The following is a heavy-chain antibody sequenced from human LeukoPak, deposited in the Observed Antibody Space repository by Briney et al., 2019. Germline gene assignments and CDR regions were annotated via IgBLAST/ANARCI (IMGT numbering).Heavy chain of an antibody. CDR3: AKNLRVAATGSFVAFDI. J-gene: IGHJ3*02. V-gene: IGHV1-2*02. Sequence: ASVKVSCKASGGTFSNYAISWVRQAPGQGLEWLGWINPNSGGTNYAQKFQGKVTMTRDTSISTAYMELSRLTSDDTAVFYCAKNLRVAATGSFVAFDIWGQGTMVTVSS. CDR2: INPNSGGT. CDR1: GGTFSNYA. D-gene: IGHD6-13*01.